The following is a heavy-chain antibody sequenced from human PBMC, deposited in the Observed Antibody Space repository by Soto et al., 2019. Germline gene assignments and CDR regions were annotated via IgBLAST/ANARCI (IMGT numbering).Heavy chain of an antibody. J-gene: IGHJ4*02. CDR2: IKSKTDGGTT. Sequence: GGSLRLSCAASGFTFSNAWMSWVRQAPGKGLEWVGRIKSKTDGGTTDYAAPVKGRFTISRDDSKNTLYLQMNSLKTEDTAVYYCARDLGGYSGYGATGYWGQGTLVTVSS. CDR1: GFTFSNAW. CDR3: ARDLGGYSGYGATGY. V-gene: IGHV3-15*01. D-gene: IGHD5-12*01.